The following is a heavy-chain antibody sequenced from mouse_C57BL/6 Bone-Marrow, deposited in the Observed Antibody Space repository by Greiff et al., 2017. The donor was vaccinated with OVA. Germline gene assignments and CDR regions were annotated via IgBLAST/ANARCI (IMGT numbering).Heavy chain of an antibody. J-gene: IGHJ2*01. D-gene: IGHD2-3*01. Sequence: QVQLQQSGAELVKPGASVKVSCKASGYTFTSFWMHWVKQRPGQGLEWIGRIHPSDSDTNYNQQFKGKATLTVDKSSSTAYMQLSSRTAEDAAVYDCAKIYEGYYYFDYWGQGTTLTGSS. V-gene: IGHV1-74*01. CDR2: IHPSDSDT. CDR3: AKIYEGYYYFDY. CDR1: GYTFTSFW.